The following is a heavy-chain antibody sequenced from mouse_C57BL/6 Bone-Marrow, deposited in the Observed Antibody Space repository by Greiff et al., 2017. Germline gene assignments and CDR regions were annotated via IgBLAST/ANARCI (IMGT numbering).Heavy chain of an antibody. CDR3: TRMLDGYYRGFDV. Sequence: EVQLQQSGTVLARPGASVKMSCKTSGYTFTSYWMHWVKQRPGQGLEWIGAIYPGNSDTSYNQKFKGKAKLNAVTSASTAYIELSSLTNEDSAVYYCTRMLDGYYRGFDVWGTGTTVTVSS. D-gene: IGHD2-3*01. V-gene: IGHV1-5*01. J-gene: IGHJ1*03. CDR1: GYTFTSYW. CDR2: IYPGNSDT.